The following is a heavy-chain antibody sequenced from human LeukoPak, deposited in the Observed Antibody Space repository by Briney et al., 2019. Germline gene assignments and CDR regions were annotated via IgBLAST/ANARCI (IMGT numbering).Heavy chain of an antibody. D-gene: IGHD1-26*01. CDR2: INPSGGST. CDR3: ARDTAGGGATDY. V-gene: IGHV1-46*01. J-gene: IGHJ4*02. Sequence: ASVKFSCKASGYTFTSYYMHWVRQAPGQGLEWMGIINPSGGSTSYAQKFQGRVTMTRDTSTSTVYMELSSLRSEDTAVYYCARDTAGGGATDYWGQGTLVTVSS. CDR1: GYTFTSYY.